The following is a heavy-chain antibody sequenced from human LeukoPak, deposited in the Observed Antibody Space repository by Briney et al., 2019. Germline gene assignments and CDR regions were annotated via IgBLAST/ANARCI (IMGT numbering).Heavy chain of an antibody. Sequence: APVKVSCKASGYIFTYYYIHWVRQAPGQGLEWMGMINPSGGSTSYVQQFQGRVTMTRDMAASTVYMELSSLRSEDTAVYYCARASGGNPDAFDIWGQGTMVTVSS. D-gene: IGHD4-23*01. CDR2: INPSGGST. CDR3: ARASGGNPDAFDI. J-gene: IGHJ3*02. CDR1: GYIFTYYY. V-gene: IGHV1-46*01.